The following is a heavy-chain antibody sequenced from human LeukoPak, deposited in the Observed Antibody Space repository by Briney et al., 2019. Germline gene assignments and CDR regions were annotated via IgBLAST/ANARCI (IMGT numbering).Heavy chain of an antibody. CDR3: ARDPTPRMVGATWDDAFDI. CDR2: IIPIFGTA. Sequence: SVKVSCKASGYTFTSYAISWVRQAPGQGLEWMGGIIPIFGTANYAQKFQGRVTITADESTSTAYMELSSLRSEDTAVYYCARDPTPRMVGATWDDAFDIWGQGTMVIVSS. CDR1: GYTFTSYA. J-gene: IGHJ3*02. D-gene: IGHD1-26*01. V-gene: IGHV1-69*13.